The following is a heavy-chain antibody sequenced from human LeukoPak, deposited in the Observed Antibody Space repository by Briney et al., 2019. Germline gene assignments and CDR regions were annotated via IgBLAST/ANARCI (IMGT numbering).Heavy chain of an antibody. CDR2: ISDSGVTT. CDR1: GFTFSNYA. D-gene: IGHD2-8*01. J-gene: IGHJ4*02. CDR3: AKEIRDYGVFDS. Sequence: GGSLRLSCAASGFTFSNYAINWVRQTPGKGLEWISVISDSGVTTYYTDSVMGRFTVSRDNSKNTVYLQMNSLRAEDAAVYYCAKEIRDYGVFDSWGQGTLVTVSS. V-gene: IGHV3-23*01.